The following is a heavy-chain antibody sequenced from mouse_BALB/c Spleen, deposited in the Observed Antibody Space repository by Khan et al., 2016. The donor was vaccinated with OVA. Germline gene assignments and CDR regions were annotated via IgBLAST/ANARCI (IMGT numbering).Heavy chain of an antibody. V-gene: IGHV5-9-3*01. CDR1: GFTFSTYA. CDR3: ARSPYGNFAY. J-gene: IGHJ3*01. CDR2: ISSDGDYT. D-gene: IGHD2-1*01. Sequence: EVELVESGGGLVKPGGSLKLSCAASGFTFSTYAMSWVRQTPEKRLEWVATISSDGDYTYFPDNVTGRFTISRDNAKNTLCLQMTSLRSEDTARYYGARSPYGNFAYWGQGTLVTVS.